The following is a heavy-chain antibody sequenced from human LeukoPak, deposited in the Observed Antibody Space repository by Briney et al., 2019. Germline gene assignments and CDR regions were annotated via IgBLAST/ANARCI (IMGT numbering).Heavy chain of an antibody. CDR3: ARDRITVAGAFDY. CDR2: IGSSSTYI. D-gene: IGHD6-19*01. CDR1: GFTFSSYG. J-gene: IGHJ4*02. V-gene: IGHV3-21*01. Sequence: PGGSLRLSCAASGFTFSSYGMNWVRQAPGKGLEWVSSIGSSSTYIYYADSVKGRYTISRDYAKNSLYLQMNSLRAEDTAVYYCARDRITVAGAFDYWGQGTLVTVSS.